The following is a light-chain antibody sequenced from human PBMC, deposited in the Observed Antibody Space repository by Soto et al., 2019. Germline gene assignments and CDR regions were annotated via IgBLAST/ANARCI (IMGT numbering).Light chain of an antibody. CDR3: QQRSNSFT. CDR2: DAS. Sequence: EIVLTQSPATLSLSPGERATLSCSASQSVSRYLAWYQQKPGQAPRLLIYDASSRAPGIPARFSGSGSGTDFTLTISSLEPEDFAVYYCQQRSNSFTFGGGTKVEIK. J-gene: IGKJ4*01. V-gene: IGKV3-11*01. CDR1: QSVSRY.